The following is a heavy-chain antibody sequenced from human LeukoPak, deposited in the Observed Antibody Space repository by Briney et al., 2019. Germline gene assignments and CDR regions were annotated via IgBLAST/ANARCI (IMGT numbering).Heavy chain of an antibody. J-gene: IGHJ4*02. CDR2: IKQDGIDK. V-gene: IGHV3-7*01. Sequence: GGSLRLSCAASGFTFRSYWISWVRQAPGKGLHWVANIKQDGIDKYYVDSVKGRFTISRDNAKNSLYLQMNSLRADDTALYYCARQYSSSWYALGYLDYWGQGTPVSVSS. CDR1: GFTFRSYW. D-gene: IGHD6-13*01. CDR3: ARQYSSSWYALGYLDY.